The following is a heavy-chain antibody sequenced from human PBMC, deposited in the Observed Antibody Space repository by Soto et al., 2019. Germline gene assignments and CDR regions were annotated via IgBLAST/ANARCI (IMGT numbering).Heavy chain of an antibody. J-gene: IGHJ4*02. D-gene: IGHD6-6*01. V-gene: IGHV3-30*02. CDR3: ANSSWDY. CDR2: IWYDGSNK. CDR1: GFTFYSYG. Sequence: GGSLRLSCAASGFTFYSYGIHWVRQAPGKWLEWVALIWYDGSNKYYADSVKGRFTISRDNSKNTVYLQMNSLRAEDTAVYYCANSSWDYWGQGTLVTVSS.